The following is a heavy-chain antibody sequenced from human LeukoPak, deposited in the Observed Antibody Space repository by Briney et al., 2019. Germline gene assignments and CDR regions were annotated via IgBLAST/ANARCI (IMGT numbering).Heavy chain of an antibody. CDR2: IYYSGST. Sequence: SETLSLTCTVSGGSISSYYWSWIRQPPGKGLEWIGYIYYSGSTNYNPSLKSRVTISVDTSKNQFSLKLSSVTAADTAVYYCARHWDYYGSGRDAFDIWGQGTMVTVSS. V-gene: IGHV4-59*08. J-gene: IGHJ3*02. CDR3: ARHWDYYGSGRDAFDI. CDR1: GGSISSYY. D-gene: IGHD3-10*01.